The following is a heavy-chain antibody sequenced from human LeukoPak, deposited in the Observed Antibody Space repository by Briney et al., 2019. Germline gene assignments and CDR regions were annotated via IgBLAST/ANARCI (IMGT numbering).Heavy chain of an antibody. Sequence: GGSLRLSCSASGFTFSSYEMNWVRQAPGKGLEWVSYISSSGGTIYYADSVKGRFTISRDNAKNSLYLQMNSLRAEDTAVYYCARAPIVVVTADFDYWGQGTLVTVSS. J-gene: IGHJ4*02. D-gene: IGHD2-21*02. CDR3: ARAPIVVVTADFDY. CDR1: GFTFSSYE. V-gene: IGHV3-48*03. CDR2: ISSSGGTI.